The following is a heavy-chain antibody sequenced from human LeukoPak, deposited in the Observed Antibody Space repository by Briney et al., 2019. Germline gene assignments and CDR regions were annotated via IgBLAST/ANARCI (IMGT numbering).Heavy chain of an antibody. CDR3: ARDNLVPAVYYYYYYGMDV. V-gene: IGHV3-21*01. D-gene: IGHD2-2*01. CDR1: GFTFSSYS. J-gene: IGHJ6*02. Sequence: PGGSLRLSCAASGFTFSSYSMSWVRQAPGKGLEWVSSISSSSSYIYYVDSVKGRFTISRDNAKNSLYLQMNSLRAEDTAVYYCARDNLVPAVYYYYYYGMDVWGQGATVTVSS. CDR2: ISSSSSYI.